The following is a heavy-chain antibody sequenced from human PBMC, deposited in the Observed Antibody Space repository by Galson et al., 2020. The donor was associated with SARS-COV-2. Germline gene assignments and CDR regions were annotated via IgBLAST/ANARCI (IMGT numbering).Heavy chain of an antibody. CDR3: AKDPGVAGTGY. J-gene: IGHJ4*02. V-gene: IGHV3-9*01. D-gene: IGHD6-19*01. Sequence: GGSLRLSCAASGFTFDDYAMHWVRQAPGKGLEWVSGISWNSGSIGYADSVKGRFTISRDNAKNSLYLQMNSLRAEDTALYYCAKDPGVAGTGYWGQGTLVTVSS. CDR2: ISWNSGSI. CDR1: GFTFDDYA.